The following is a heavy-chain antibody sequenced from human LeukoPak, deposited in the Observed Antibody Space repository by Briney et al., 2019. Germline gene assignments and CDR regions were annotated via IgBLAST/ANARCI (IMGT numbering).Heavy chain of an antibody. CDR2: ISDNDDLS. CDR1: GFTFSSYS. Sequence: PGGSLRLSCVASGFTFSSYSLSWVRQYPGKGLEWVSGISDNDDLSYYADSVKDRFTISRDNSNNTLYLQMNSQRAEDTAVYYCAKYERSYYYGSGSYYSADYWGQGTLVTVSS. CDR3: AKYERSYYYGSGSYYSADY. J-gene: IGHJ4*02. V-gene: IGHV3-23*01. D-gene: IGHD3-10*01.